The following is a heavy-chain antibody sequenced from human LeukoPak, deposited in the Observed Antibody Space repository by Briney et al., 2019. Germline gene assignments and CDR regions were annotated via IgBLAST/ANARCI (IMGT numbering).Heavy chain of an antibody. D-gene: IGHD6-13*01. CDR1: GLNFRTSW. Sequence: GGSLRLSCTASGLNFRTSWMSWVRQSPGKGLEFLANIRYDGAVKNYMDSVRGRFTISRDNPKNSLYLQMDSLRADDTAVYYCARDPESSSFDYWGQGGLVTVSS. V-gene: IGHV3-7*01. J-gene: IGHJ4*02. CDR2: IRYDGAVK. CDR3: ARDPESSSFDY.